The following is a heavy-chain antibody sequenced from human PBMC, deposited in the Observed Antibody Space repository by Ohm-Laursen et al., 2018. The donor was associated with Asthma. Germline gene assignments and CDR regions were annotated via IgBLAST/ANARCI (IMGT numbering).Heavy chain of an antibody. J-gene: IGHJ4*02. V-gene: IGHV3-30*18. CDR1: GFTFSSYG. D-gene: IGHD5-24*01. CDR3: AKDAAIDYVEMATTYYFDY. Sequence: SLRLSCAASGFTFSSYGMHWVRQAPGKGLEWVAVISYDGSNKYYADSVKGRFTISRDNSKNTLYLQMNSLRAEDTAVYYCAKDAAIDYVEMATTYYFDYWGQGTLVTVSS. CDR2: ISYDGSNK.